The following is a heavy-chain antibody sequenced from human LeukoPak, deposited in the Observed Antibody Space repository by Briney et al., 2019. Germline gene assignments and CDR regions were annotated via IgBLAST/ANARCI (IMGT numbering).Heavy chain of an antibody. Sequence: ASVEVSCKASGDTFTNYDVNWVRQAFGQGLEWMGWMNPNSDYTAYAQQFQGRVTMTRNTSISTVYMELSSLRSEDTAVYYCVRRGRGYYFQYGLDVWGQGTTVTVSS. J-gene: IGHJ6*02. D-gene: IGHD3-16*01. CDR3: VRRGRGYYFQYGLDV. V-gene: IGHV1-8*01. CDR1: GDTFTNYD. CDR2: MNPNSDYT.